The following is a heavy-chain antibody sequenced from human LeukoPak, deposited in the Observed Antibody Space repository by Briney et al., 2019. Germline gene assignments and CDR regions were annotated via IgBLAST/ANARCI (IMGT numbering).Heavy chain of an antibody. D-gene: IGHD3-10*01. V-gene: IGHV4-39*01. CDR2: ISYSGTT. CDR3: ARHLRGGTIWFDY. Sequence: SETLSLTRTVSGGSISSGSYYWGWVRQPPGKGLEWIGSISYSGTTYYNLSLKSRVTLSVDTSKNQFSLKLSSVTAADTALYYCARHLRGGTIWFDYWGEGKLVTVSS. CDR1: GGSISSGSYY. J-gene: IGHJ4*02.